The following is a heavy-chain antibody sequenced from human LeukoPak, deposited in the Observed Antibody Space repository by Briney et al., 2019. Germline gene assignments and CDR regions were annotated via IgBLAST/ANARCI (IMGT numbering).Heavy chain of an antibody. CDR3: ARGALWNNSGYSDS. D-gene: IGHD3-22*01. V-gene: IGHV4-39*07. Sequence: PSETLSLTCIVSGASITSGTYYWTWIRQPAGKGLEWIGSIYYSGSTYYNPSLKSRVTISVDTSKNQFSLKLSSVTAADTAVYYCARGALWNNSGYSDSWGQGTLVTISS. J-gene: IGHJ5*01. CDR1: GASITSGTYY. CDR2: IYYSGST.